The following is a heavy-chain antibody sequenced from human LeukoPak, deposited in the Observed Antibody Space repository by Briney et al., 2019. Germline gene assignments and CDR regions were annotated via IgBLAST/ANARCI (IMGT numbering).Heavy chain of an antibody. CDR1: GFTFSSYG. J-gene: IGHJ4*02. D-gene: IGHD3-22*01. V-gene: IGHV3-33*01. Sequence: GGSLRLSCAASGFTFSSYGMHWVRQAPGKGLEWVAVIWYDESNKYYADSVKGRFTISRDNSKNTLYLQMNSLRAEDTAVYYCARDQQYYYDSSGCFDYWGQGTLVTVSS. CDR3: ARDQQYYYDSSGCFDY. CDR2: IWYDESNK.